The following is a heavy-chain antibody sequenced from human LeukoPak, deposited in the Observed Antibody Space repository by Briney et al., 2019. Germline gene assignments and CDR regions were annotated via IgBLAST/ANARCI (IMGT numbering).Heavy chain of an antibody. Sequence: GASVKVSCKASGYTFTGYYMHWVRQAPGQGLEWMGWINPNSGGTNYAQKFQGRVTMTRDTSISTAYMELSRLRSDDTAVYYCARIAVAGNLYYFDYWGQGTLVTVSS. D-gene: IGHD6-19*01. CDR2: INPNSGGT. CDR1: GYTFTGYY. CDR3: ARIAVAGNLYYFDY. V-gene: IGHV1-2*02. J-gene: IGHJ4*02.